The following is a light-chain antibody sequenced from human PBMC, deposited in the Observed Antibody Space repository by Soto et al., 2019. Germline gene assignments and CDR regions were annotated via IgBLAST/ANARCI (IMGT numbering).Light chain of an antibody. V-gene: IGKV1-33*01. CDR3: QQYDNLPYT. CDR2: DAS. Sequence: DIQMTQSPSSLSASVGDRVTITCQASQDISNHLYWYQQKPGKAPKVVIYDASNLETGVPSRFSGSGSRTDFTFTISSLQPEDVATYFCQQYDNLPYTFGQGTKLEIK. J-gene: IGKJ2*01. CDR1: QDISNH.